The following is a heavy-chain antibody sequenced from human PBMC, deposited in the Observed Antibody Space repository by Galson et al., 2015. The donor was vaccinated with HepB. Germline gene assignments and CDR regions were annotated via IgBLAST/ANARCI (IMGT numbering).Heavy chain of an antibody. CDR1: GYTFTSYA. J-gene: IGHJ4*02. CDR3: ARNGDSGSYYNFDY. Sequence: SVKVSCKASGYTFTSYAMNWVRQAPGQGLEWMGWINTNTGNPTYAQGFTGRFVFSLDTSVGTAYLQISSLKAEDTAVYYCARNGDSGSYYNFDYWGQGTLVTVSS. V-gene: IGHV7-4-1*02. D-gene: IGHD1-26*01. CDR2: INTNTGNP.